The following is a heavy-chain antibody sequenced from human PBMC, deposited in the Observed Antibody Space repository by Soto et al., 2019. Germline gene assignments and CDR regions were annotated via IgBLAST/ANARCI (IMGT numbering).Heavy chain of an antibody. J-gene: IGHJ5*02. Sequence: PSETLSLTCTVSGGSISSGDYYWSWIRQPPGKGREGIGYIYYSGSTYYNPSLKSRVTISVDTSKNQFSLKMSSVTAADTAVYYCARVQLRDCSSTSCYTVTFDPWGQGTLVTVSS. V-gene: IGHV4-30-4*01. CDR3: ARVQLRDCSSTSCYTVTFDP. CDR1: GGSISSGDYY. D-gene: IGHD2-2*02. CDR2: IYYSGST.